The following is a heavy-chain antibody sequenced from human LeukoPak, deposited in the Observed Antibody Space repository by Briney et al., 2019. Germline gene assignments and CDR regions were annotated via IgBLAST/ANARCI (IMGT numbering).Heavy chain of an antibody. J-gene: IGHJ4*02. CDR2: IYYSGST. Sequence: SETLSLTCTVSGGSISSYYWSWIRQPPGKGLEWIGYIYYSGSTNYNPSLKSRVTISVDTSKKQFSLKVSSVTAADTAVYYCARLVIAPLYYCDNWGQGIMVTVSS. CDR3: ARLVIAPLYYCDN. CDR1: GGSISSYY. V-gene: IGHV4-59*08. D-gene: IGHD2/OR15-2a*01.